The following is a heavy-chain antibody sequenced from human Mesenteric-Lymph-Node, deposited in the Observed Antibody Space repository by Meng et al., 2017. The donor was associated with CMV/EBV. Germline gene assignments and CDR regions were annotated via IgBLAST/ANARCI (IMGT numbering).Heavy chain of an antibody. CDR3: ARDYFGYCTTTTCYRLGDAFDI. V-gene: IGHV4-39*07. Sequence: SETLSLTCTVSGGSISSGDYYWGWIRQPPGKGLEWIGNIFYSGSTYYNPSLKSRVTISVDTSRNQFSLKLSSVTAADTAVYFCARDYFGYCTTTTCYRLGDAFDIWGQGTKVTVSS. J-gene: IGHJ3*02. CDR1: GGSISSGDYY. D-gene: IGHD2-2*01. CDR2: IFYSGST.